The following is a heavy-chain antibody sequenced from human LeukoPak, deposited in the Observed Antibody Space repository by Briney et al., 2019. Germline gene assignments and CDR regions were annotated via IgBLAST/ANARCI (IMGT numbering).Heavy chain of an antibody. V-gene: IGHV3-53*01. Sequence: GGSLGSSCAASGFTFSANKMGGPGKPPGKGWGGAPVIYSGGSTYYADSVKGRFTISRDNSKNTLYLQMNSLRAEDTAVYYCARAPPIYHYYYMDVWGKGTTVTVSS. CDR3: ARAPPIYHYYYMDV. CDR2: IYSGGST. J-gene: IGHJ6*03. CDR1: GFTFSANK.